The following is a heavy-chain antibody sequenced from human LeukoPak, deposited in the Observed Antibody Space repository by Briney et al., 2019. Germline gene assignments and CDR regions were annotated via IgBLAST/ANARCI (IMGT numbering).Heavy chain of an antibody. CDR3: ARVVAGIDWFDY. D-gene: IGHD6-19*01. CDR1: GFTFSTYG. J-gene: IGHJ5*01. CDR2: ISKDGSNK. V-gene: IGHV3-30*03. Sequence: PGGSLRLSCAASGFTFSTYGMHWVRQAPGKGLEWVAVISKDGSNKYYADSVKGRFTISRDNSKNSLYLQLNSLRDEDTAVYYCARVVAGIDWFDYWGQGTLVTVSS.